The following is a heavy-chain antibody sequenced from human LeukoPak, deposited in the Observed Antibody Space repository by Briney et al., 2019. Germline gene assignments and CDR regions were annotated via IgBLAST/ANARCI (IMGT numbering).Heavy chain of an antibody. D-gene: IGHD5-24*01. CDR2: IHDSGST. CDR1: GGSISNYY. Sequence: PSETLSLTCTVSGGSISNYYWSWIRQSPEKGLEWIVDIHDSGSTNYNPSLKSRVTISVDTSKNQFSLKLSSVTAADTAVYYCARLDAAAGRYLQFFYWGQGTLVTVSS. J-gene: IGHJ4*02. V-gene: IGHV4-59*08. CDR3: ARLDAAAGRYLQFFY.